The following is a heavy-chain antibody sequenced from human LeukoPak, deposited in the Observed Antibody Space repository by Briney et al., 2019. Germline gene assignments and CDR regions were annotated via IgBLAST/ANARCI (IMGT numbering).Heavy chain of an antibody. CDR2: IKQDGSKK. V-gene: IGHV3-7*01. D-gene: IGHD1-7*01. J-gene: IGHJ4*02. CDR3: ATDGDYDWNYRSGFNY. Sequence: GGSLRLSCAASGFTFSNYWMSWVRQVPGKGLEWVANIKQDGSKKYYVDSVKGRFTISRDNAKNSLYLQMNSLRAEDTAVYYCATDGDYDWNYRSGFNYWGQGTLVTVSS. CDR1: GFTFSNYW.